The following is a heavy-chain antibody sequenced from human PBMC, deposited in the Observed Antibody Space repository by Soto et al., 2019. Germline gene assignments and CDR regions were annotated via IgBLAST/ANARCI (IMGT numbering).Heavy chain of an antibody. J-gene: IGHJ6*02. CDR3: ARAVYWVDDCYSYGMDV. Sequence: QVQVVQSGAEVKNPGASVKISCKTSGYSFTDDYLHWVRQAPGQGLEWVGWINPHSGSTNFAQKFLGRVSMTRDTSISPAYMELFSLTSDDTAIYYCARAVYWVDDCYSYGMDVWGQGTTVTVSS. V-gene: IGHV1-2*02. CDR1: GYSFTDDY. CDR2: INPHSGST. D-gene: IGHD2-21*02.